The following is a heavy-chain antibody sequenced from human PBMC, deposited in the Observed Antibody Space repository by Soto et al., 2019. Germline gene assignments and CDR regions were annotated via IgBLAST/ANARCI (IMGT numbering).Heavy chain of an antibody. J-gene: IGHJ3*02. D-gene: IGHD3-3*01. Sequence: GGSVKVSCKASGYTFTSYGISWVRQAPGQGLEWMGWISAYNGNTNYAQKLQGRVTVTTDTSTSTAYMELRSLRSDDTAVYYCARDRGDYDFWSGSSDAFDIWGQGTMVTVSS. CDR1: GYTFTSYG. CDR2: ISAYNGNT. V-gene: IGHV1-18*01. CDR3: ARDRGDYDFWSGSSDAFDI.